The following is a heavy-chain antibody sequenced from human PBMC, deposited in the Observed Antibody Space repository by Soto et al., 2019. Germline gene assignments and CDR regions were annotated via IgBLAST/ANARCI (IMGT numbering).Heavy chain of an antibody. CDR3: ARREGYCVGTKCQMRAFDF. V-gene: IGHV2-5*02. CDR2: IYWDDDK. J-gene: IGHJ3*01. Sequence: QITLKESGPALVKPTETLTLTCTFSGFSLSTSAVGVGWIRQPPGKALEWLAVIYWDDDKTYSPSLNNRLTITKDTSKDQVVLVMTNLDPVDTATYYCARREGYCVGTKCQMRAFDFRGQGTMVTVSS. D-gene: IGHD2-21*01. CDR1: GFSLSTSAVG.